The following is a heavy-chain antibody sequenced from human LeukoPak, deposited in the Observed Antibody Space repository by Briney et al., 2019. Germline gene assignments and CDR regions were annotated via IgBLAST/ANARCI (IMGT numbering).Heavy chain of an antibody. CDR2: FDPEDGET. CDR1: GYTLTELS. V-gene: IGHV1-24*01. CDR3: ARDRDYYDSSEFDP. Sequence: ASVKVSCKVSGYTLTELSMHWVRQAPGKGLEWMGGFDPEDGETIYAQKFQGRVTMTEDTSTDTAYMELRSLRSDDTAVYYCARDRDYYDSSEFDPWGQGTLVTVSS. D-gene: IGHD3-22*01. J-gene: IGHJ5*02.